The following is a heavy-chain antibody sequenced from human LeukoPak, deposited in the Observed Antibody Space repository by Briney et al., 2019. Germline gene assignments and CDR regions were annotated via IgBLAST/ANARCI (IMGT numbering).Heavy chain of an antibody. CDR3: ARSGSYYSPFDY. V-gene: IGHV4-31*03. CDR1: GYSISSGFY. Sequence: SETLSLTCTVSGYSISSGFYWSWIRQHPGKGLEWIGYIYYSGSTYYNPSLKSRVTISVDTSKNQFSLKLNSVTAADTAVYYCARSGSYYSPFDYWGQGTLVTVSS. D-gene: IGHD3-10*01. CDR2: IYYSGST. J-gene: IGHJ4*02.